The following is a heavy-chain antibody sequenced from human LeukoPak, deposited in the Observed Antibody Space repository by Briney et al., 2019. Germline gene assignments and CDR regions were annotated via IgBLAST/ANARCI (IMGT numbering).Heavy chain of an antibody. D-gene: IGHD2-21*02. Sequence: PSETLSLTCTVSGGSISSSGYYWGWIRQPPGKGLEWIGSVYHSGSTYYNPSLKSRVTISADKSKNQFSLKLSSVTAADTAVYYCARGDCGGDCYSSPPFDYWGQGTLVTVSS. CDR2: VYHSGST. J-gene: IGHJ4*02. CDR3: ARGDCGGDCYSSPPFDY. CDR1: GGSISSSGYY. V-gene: IGHV4-39*01.